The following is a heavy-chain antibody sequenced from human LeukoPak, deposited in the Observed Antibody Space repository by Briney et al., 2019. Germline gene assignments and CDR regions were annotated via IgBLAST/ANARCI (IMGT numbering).Heavy chain of an antibody. V-gene: IGHV4-38-2*02. CDR1: GYSISSGYY. CDR3: ASTDIAATISFDY. CDR2: INHSGST. Sequence: SETLSLTCTVSGYSISSGYYWGWIRPPPGKGLEWIGEINHSGSTNYNPSLKSRVTISVDTPKNQFSLKLSSVTAADTAVYYCASTDIAATISFDYWGQGTLVTVSS. J-gene: IGHJ4*02. D-gene: IGHD5-12*01.